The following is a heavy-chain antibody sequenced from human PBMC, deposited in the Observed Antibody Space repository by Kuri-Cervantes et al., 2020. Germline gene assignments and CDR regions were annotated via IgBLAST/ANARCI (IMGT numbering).Heavy chain of an antibody. CDR2: INTNTGNP. Sequence: ASVKVSCKASGYTFTSYAMNWVRQAPGQGLEWMGWINTNTGNPTYAQGFTGRFVFSLDTSVSTAYLQISSLKAEDTAVYYCARGITFTMVRGVSTSFDPWGQGTLVTVSS. CDR3: ARGITFTMVRGVSTSFDP. CDR1: GYTFTSYA. D-gene: IGHD3-10*01. J-gene: IGHJ5*02. V-gene: IGHV7-4-1*02.